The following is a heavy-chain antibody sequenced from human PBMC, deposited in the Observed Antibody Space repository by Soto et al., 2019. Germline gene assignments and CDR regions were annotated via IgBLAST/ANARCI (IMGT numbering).Heavy chain of an antibody. CDR3: ARDRGQNSGYI. CDR2: INPKSGVT. Sequence: GASVKVSCKASGYIFTDYYMHWVRQAPGQGLEWMGWINPKSGVTKFIQKFQGRVTMTRDTSISTFYMELSSLKSDDKAVYYCARDRGQNSGYIWGQGTLVTVSS. CDR1: GYIFTDYY. D-gene: IGHD5-12*01. V-gene: IGHV1-2*02. J-gene: IGHJ4*02.